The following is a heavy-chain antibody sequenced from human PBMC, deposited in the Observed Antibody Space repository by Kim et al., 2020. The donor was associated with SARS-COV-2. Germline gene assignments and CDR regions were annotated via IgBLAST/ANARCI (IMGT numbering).Heavy chain of an antibody. V-gene: IGHV3-23*01. CDR3: AKDSRGPTIVRYFDY. Sequence: AGTVTGRFTSARDNVKNTVYMQMNSLGAEDTAVYFCAKDSRGPTIVRYFDYWGQGALVTVSS. D-gene: IGHD5-12*01. J-gene: IGHJ4*02.